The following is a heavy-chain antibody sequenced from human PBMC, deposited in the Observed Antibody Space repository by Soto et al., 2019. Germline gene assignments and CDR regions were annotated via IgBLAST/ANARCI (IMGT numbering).Heavy chain of an antibody. CDR2: IYYSGST. D-gene: IGHD1-26*01. V-gene: IGHV4-59*01. CDR3: ARGAQGASPDY. J-gene: IGHJ4*02. Sequence: PLETLPLTCTFSGGSSSSYYWSWIRQPPGKGLEWIGYIYYSGSTNYNPSLKSRVTISVDTSKNQFSLKLSSVTAADTAVYYCARGAQGASPDYWGQGTLVTVSS. CDR1: GGSSSSYY.